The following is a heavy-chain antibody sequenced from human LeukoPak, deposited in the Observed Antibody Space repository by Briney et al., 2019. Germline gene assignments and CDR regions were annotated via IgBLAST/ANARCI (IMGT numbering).Heavy chain of an antibody. CDR1: GFTFSDYY. Sequence: GGSLRLSCAASGFTFSDYYMSWIRQAPGKGLEWVSYISSSGTSIYYADSVKGRFTISRDNAKNSLYLQMNSLRAEDTAVYYCARGSSVWDRRVFDIWGQGTMVTVSS. CDR3: ARGSSVWDRRVFDI. V-gene: IGHV3-11*01. D-gene: IGHD1-26*01. CDR2: ISSSGTSI. J-gene: IGHJ3*02.